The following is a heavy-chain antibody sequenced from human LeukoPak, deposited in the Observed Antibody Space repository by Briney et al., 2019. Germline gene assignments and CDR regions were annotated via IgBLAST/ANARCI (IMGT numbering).Heavy chain of an antibody. D-gene: IGHD3-3*01. Sequence: PSETLSLTCTVSGGSISSHYWSWIRQPPGKGLEWIGYIYYSGSTNYSPSLKSRVTISVDTSKNQFSLKLSSVTAADTAVYYCARELDYDFWSGRGWFDPWGQGTLVTVSS. CDR3: ARELDYDFWSGRGWFDP. CDR2: IYYSGST. CDR1: GGSISSHY. V-gene: IGHV4-59*11. J-gene: IGHJ5*02.